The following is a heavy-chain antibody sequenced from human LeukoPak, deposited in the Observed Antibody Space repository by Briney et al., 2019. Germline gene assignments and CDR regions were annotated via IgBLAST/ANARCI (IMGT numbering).Heavy chain of an antibody. CDR3: ARGYSGSYRVDY. Sequence: GGSLRLSCAASGFTFSSYWMHWVRQAPGKGLVWVSRISSDGSSTTYADSVKGRFTISRDNAKNTLYLQMNSLRAEDTGVYYCARGYSGSYRVDYWGQGTLVTVSS. D-gene: IGHD1-26*01. CDR2: ISSDGSST. V-gene: IGHV3-74*01. J-gene: IGHJ4*02. CDR1: GFTFSSYW.